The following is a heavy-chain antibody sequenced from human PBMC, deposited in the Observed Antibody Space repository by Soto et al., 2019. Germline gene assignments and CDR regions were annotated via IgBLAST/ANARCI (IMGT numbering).Heavy chain of an antibody. CDR3: AHSVTMVRGVILGYNWFDP. V-gene: IGHV2-5*01. J-gene: IGHJ5*02. D-gene: IGHD3-10*01. CDR1: GFSLSTSGVG. Sequence: QITLKESGPTLVKPTQTLTLTCTFSGFSLSTSGVGVDWIRQPPGKALEWLALIYWNDDKRYSPSLKSRLTITKDTSKNQVVLTMTNMDPVDTATYYCAHSVTMVRGVILGYNWFDPWGQGTLVTVSS. CDR2: IYWNDDK.